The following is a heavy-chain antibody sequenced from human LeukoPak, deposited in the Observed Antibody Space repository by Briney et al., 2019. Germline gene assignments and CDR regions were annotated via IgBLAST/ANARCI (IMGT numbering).Heavy chain of an antibody. V-gene: IGHV1-46*01. CDR1: GYSFTSYC. D-gene: IGHD6-19*01. Sequence: ASVMVSCKAAGYSFTSYCMYWVRQAPGQGLEWMGIINPSGGSTSYAQKFQGRVTMTRDTSTSTVYMELSSLRSEDTAVYYCARDWEQWLVLSYWGQGTLVTVSS. J-gene: IGHJ4*02. CDR3: ARDWEQWLVLSY. CDR2: INPSGGST.